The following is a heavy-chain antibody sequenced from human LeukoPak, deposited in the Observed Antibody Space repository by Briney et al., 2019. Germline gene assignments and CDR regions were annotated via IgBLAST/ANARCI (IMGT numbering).Heavy chain of an antibody. D-gene: IGHD3-10*01. J-gene: IGHJ4*02. Sequence: PGGSLRLSCAASVFSFSTHGMHWVRQAPGKGPEWLAFIRYDESNEYYAESVKGRFTISRDNSKNTLYLQMNSLRAEDTALYYCAREGRDYYGSGSYYNPLEYWGQGTLVIVS. CDR3: AREGRDYYGSGSYYNPLEY. V-gene: IGHV3-30*02. CDR1: VFSFSTHG. CDR2: IRYDESNE.